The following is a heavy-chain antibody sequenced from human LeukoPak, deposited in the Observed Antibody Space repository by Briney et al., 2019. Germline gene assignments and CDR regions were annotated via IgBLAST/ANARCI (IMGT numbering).Heavy chain of an antibody. CDR2: IYPSDSDT. J-gene: IGHJ6*02. CDR1: GYSFTNYW. Sequence: GESLKISCKGSGYSFTNYWIGWVRQLPGKGLEWMGIIYPSDSDTRYSPSFRGQVTISADKSISTVYLQWSSLKASDTATYYCARKNYGVSGDGMDVWGQGTTVTVSS. D-gene: IGHD4-17*01. CDR3: ARKNYGVSGDGMDV. V-gene: IGHV5-51*01.